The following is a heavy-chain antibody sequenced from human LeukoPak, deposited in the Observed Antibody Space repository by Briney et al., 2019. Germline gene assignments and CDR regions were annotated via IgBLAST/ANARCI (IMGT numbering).Heavy chain of an antibody. CDR3: ARMWSPEGMDV. CDR2: IYYSGST. CDR1: GGSVSSGSYY. V-gene: IGHV4-61*01. J-gene: IGHJ4*02. D-gene: IGHD2-21*01. Sequence: SETLSLTCTVSGGSVSSGSYYWSWIRQPPGKGLEWIGYIYYSGSTNYNPSLKSRVTISVDTSKNQFSLKLSSVTAADTAVYYCARMWSPEGMDVWGQGTLVTVSS.